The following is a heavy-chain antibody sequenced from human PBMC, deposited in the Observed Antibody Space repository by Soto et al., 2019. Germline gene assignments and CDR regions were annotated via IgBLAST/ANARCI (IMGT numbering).Heavy chain of an antibody. J-gene: IGHJ6*02. V-gene: IGHV3-23*01. CDR1: GFTFSSYA. Sequence: LRLSCAASGFTFSSYAMSWVRQAPGKGLEWVSAISGGGGSTYYADSVKGRFTISRDNSKNTLYLQMNSLRAEDTAVYYCAKESRDVDIVATTSFYYGMDVWGQWTTVTVSS. CDR3: AKESRDVDIVATTSFYYGMDV. D-gene: IGHD5-12*01. CDR2: ISGGGGST.